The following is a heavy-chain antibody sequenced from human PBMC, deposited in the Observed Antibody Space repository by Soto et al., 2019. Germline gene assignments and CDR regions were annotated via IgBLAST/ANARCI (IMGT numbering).Heavy chain of an antibody. Sequence: EVQLLESGGGLVQLGGSLRLSCGAAGFTFSNYAMNWVRQAPGKGLEWVSGISGSGDTTYYAASVKCRFTISRDTSKNKLYLQMNSMRAKDTAVYYCAIPVETATEGGDYWGQGTLVTVSS. CDR3: AIPVETATEGGDY. J-gene: IGHJ4*02. V-gene: IGHV3-23*01. CDR2: ISGSGDTT. CDR1: GFTFSNYA. D-gene: IGHD6-25*01.